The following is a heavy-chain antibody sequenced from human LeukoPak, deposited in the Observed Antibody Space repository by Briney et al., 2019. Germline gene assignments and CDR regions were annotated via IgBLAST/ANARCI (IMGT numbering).Heavy chain of an antibody. CDR3: ARDGVAHSSGWLMGALTYYYYGMDV. V-gene: IGHV4-4*02. D-gene: IGHD6-19*01. CDR1: GGSISSSNW. J-gene: IGHJ6*02. Sequence: SETLSLTCAVSGGSISSSNWWSWVRQPPGKGLEWIGEIYHSGSTNYNPSLKSRVTISVDKSKNQFSLKLSSVTAADTAVYYCARDGVAHSSGWLMGALTYYYYGMDVWGQGTTVTVSS. CDR2: IYHSGST.